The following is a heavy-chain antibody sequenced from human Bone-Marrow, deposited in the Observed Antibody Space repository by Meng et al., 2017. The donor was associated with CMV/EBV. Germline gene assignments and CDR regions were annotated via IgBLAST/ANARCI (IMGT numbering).Heavy chain of an antibody. CDR1: GGSISSYY. CDR3: ARDGRSTPRGYKY. D-gene: IGHD5-24*01. Sequence: SETLSLTCTVSGGSISSYYWSWIRQPPGKGLEWIGYIYYSGTANYNPSLKSRVTISVDTSKNQFSLKLNSVTAADTAVYYCARDGRSTPRGYKYWGLGTMVTVS. CDR2: IYYSGTA. J-gene: IGHJ4*02. V-gene: IGHV4-59*12.